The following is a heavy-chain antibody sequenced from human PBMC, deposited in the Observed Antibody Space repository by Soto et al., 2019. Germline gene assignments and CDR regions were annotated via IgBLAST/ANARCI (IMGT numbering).Heavy chain of an antibody. V-gene: IGHV3-7*05. Sequence: EVQLVESGGGLVQSGGSLRLSCVGSGFTFDDYWMDWVRQAPGKGLEWVGNIKYDGSQKFYVDSLRGRFTISIDNAKKSLYLEMTSLRDEDTAVYYCAAWPRSHWYDYWGQGTLVTVSS. D-gene: IGHD2-15*01. J-gene: IGHJ4*02. CDR3: AAWPRSHWYDY. CDR2: IKYDGSQK. CDR1: GFTFDDYW.